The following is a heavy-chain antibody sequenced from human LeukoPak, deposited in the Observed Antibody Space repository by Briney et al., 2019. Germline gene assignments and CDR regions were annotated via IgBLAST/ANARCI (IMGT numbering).Heavy chain of an antibody. D-gene: IGHD2-2*03. CDR3: ASGYCSSTSCLHDAFDI. J-gene: IGHJ3*02. CDR1: GFTFSSYS. V-gene: IGHV3-21*01. Sequence: GGSLRLSCAASGFTFSSYSMNWVRQAPGKGLEWVSSIISSSSYIYYADSVKGRFTISRDNAKNSLYLQMNSLRAEDTAVYYCASGYCSSTSCLHDAFDIWGQGTMVTVSS. CDR2: IISSSSYI.